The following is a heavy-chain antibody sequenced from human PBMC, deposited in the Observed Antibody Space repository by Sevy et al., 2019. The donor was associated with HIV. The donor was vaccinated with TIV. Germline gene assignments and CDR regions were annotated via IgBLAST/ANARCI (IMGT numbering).Heavy chain of an antibody. V-gene: IGHV3-21*01. J-gene: IGHJ4*02. D-gene: IGHD3-10*01. CDR3: ATGDYYGSLYYFDY. Sequence: GGSLRLSCAASGFTFNYHFMNWVRQVPGKGLEWASYISSASSYINYSDSVKSRFTISRDNAKNLVFLEMNNLRPEDTAVYFCATGDYYGSLYYFDYWGQGTLVTVSS. CDR1: GFTFNYHF. CDR2: ISSASSYI.